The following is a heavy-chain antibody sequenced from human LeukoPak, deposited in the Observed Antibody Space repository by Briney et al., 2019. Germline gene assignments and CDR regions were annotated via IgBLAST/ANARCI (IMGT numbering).Heavy chain of an antibody. V-gene: IGHV4-61*02. D-gene: IGHD5-18*01. CDR2: IYTSGSP. CDR3: SLLERYSYGYRDY. J-gene: IGHJ4*02. Sequence: PSQTLSLTCTVSGGSISSGSYYWSWIRQPAGKGLEWIGRIYTSGSPNYNPSLKSRVTISVDSSKNQFSLKLSSVTAADTAVYYCSLLERYSYGYRDYWGQGTLVTVSS. CDR1: GGSISSGSYY.